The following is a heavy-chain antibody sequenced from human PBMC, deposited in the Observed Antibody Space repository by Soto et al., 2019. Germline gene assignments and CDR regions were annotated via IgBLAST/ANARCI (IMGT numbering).Heavy chain of an antibody. J-gene: IGHJ5*02. CDR3: ARSVFT. CDR1: GGSISSGGYY. V-gene: IGHV4-31*03. D-gene: IGHD3-10*02. CDR2: IYHSGST. Sequence: PSETLSLTFTVSGGSISSGGYYWSWISQHPGKGLERIGYIYHSGSTYYNQPLKSRVKISVDKSKNQFSLKLSYVNAAETAVYYCARSVFTWGQGTLVTVSS.